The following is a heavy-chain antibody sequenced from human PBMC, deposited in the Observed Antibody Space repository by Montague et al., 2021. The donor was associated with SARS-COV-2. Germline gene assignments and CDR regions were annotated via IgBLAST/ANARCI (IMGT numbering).Heavy chain of an antibody. Sequence: SETLSLTCSVSGHSINTSPYYWAWLRQPPGKALEWIGNILYNDKTYYNPSLQSRVTISIDTSKNQFSLNLSSVTAADTAVYFCARDQGLRGWFDPWGQGTRVAAPS. CDR1: GHSINTSPYY. J-gene: IGHJ5*02. D-gene: IGHD3-10*01. CDR2: ILYNDKT. CDR3: ARDQGLRGWFDP. V-gene: IGHV4-39*07.